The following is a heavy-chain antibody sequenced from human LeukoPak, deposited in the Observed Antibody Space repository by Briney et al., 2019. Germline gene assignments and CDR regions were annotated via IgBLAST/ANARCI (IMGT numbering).Heavy chain of an antibody. J-gene: IGHJ4*02. CDR1: GYSMNSGYY. CDR3: ARVGRGSSGWYGPDY. Sequence: ASETLSLTCAVSGYSMNSGYYLGWIRQSPGTGLEWIGSIYHSGSTYYNPSLKSRITISVGTSKNQFSLKLSSVTAADTAVYYCARVGRGSSGWYGPDYWGQGTLVTVSS. D-gene: IGHD6-19*01. V-gene: IGHV4-38-2*01. CDR2: IYHSGST.